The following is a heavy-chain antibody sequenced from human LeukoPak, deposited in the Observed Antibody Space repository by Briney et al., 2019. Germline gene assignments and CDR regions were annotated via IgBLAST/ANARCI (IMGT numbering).Heavy chain of an antibody. D-gene: IGHD6-13*01. V-gene: IGHV3-74*01. CDR1: GFTLSSYW. CDR2: INSDGYST. Sequence: GGSLRLSCAASGFTLSSYWMHWVRQAPGKGLVWVSRINSDGYSTSYADSVKGRFTISRDNAKNTLYLQMNSLRAGDTAVYYCAREARLVPSAHDAFDIWGQGTMVTVSS. J-gene: IGHJ3*02. CDR3: AREARLVPSAHDAFDI.